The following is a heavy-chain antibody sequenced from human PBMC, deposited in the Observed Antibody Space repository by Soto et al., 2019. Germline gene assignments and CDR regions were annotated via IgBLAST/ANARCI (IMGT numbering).Heavy chain of an antibody. V-gene: IGHV3-15*01. D-gene: IGHD6-13*01. CDR1: GFTFSNAW. CDR3: TTQQGSSSLYYFDY. J-gene: IGHJ4*02. CDR2: IKSKTDGGTT. Sequence: GGSLRLSCAASGFTFSNAWMSWVRQAPGKGLEWVGRIKSKTDGGTTDFAAPVKVRFTISRDDSKNTLYLKMNSLKTEDTAVYYCTTQQGSSSLYYFDYWGKGNLVTVSS.